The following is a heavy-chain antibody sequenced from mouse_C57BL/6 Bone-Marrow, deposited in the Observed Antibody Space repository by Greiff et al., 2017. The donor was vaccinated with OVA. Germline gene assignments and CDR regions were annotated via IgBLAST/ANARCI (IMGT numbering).Heavy chain of an antibody. CDR1: EYEFPSHD. CDR3: ARQGGFAY. J-gene: IGHJ3*01. V-gene: IGHV5-2*01. CDR2: INSDGGST. Sequence: EVKLVESGGGLVQPGESLKLSCESTEYEFPSHDMPWVRKTPEQRLELVAAINSDGGSTYYPETMERRFIISRDKTKKTLYLQMNSLRSEDTALYDWARQGGFAYWGQGTLGTVSA.